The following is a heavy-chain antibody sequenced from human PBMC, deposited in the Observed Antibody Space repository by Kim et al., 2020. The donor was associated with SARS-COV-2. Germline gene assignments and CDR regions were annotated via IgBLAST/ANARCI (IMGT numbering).Heavy chain of an antibody. J-gene: IGHJ6*02. V-gene: IGHV3-73*01. CDR2: IKNKPDNYAT. D-gene: IGHD5-18*01. CDR1: GFTFSGSA. Sequence: GGSLRLSCAASGFTFSGSAIHWVRQASGKGLEWVGRIKNKPDNYATAYAASVKGRFTISRDDLQNTAYLEMNNLKTEDTAVYYCTRLRSDATMANTYDFYGLDVWGQGTTVTVSS. CDR3: TRLRSDATMANTYDFYGLDV.